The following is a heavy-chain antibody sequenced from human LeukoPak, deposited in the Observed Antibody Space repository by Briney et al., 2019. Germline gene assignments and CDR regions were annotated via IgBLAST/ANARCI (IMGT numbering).Heavy chain of an antibody. Sequence: SETLSLTCTVSGDSINDYYWTWIRQPPGKGLEWIGYIYYSGTTTYNPSLRSRVTISLDTSKNQFSLKLSSVIAADTAVYYCARRFCSSAGCHRTFNRFDPWGQGTLVTVSS. CDR2: IYYSGTT. D-gene: IGHD2-2*01. CDR3: ARRFCSSAGCHRTFNRFDP. CDR1: GDSINDYY. V-gene: IGHV4-59*01. J-gene: IGHJ5*02.